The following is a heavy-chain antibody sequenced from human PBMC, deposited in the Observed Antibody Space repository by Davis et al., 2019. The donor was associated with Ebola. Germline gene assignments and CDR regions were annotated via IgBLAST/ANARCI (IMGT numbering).Heavy chain of an antibody. D-gene: IGHD4-17*01. CDR2: ISAYNGNT. CDR1: GYTFTGYY. J-gene: IGHJ5*02. V-gene: IGHV1-18*04. Sequence: ASVKVSCKASGYTFTGYYMHWVRQAPGQGLEWMGWISAYNGNTNYAQKLQGRVTMTTDTSTSTAYMELRSLRSDDTAVYYCARARYGWWLDPWGQGTLVTVSS. CDR3: ARARYGWWLDP.